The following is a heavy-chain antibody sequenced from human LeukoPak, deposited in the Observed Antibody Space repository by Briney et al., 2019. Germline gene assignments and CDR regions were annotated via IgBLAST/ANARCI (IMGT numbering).Heavy chain of an antibody. CDR1: GYTFTNNF. CDR3: ARDGRRSLDY. CDR2: ISAYNGNT. J-gene: IGHJ4*02. Sequence: ASVKVSCKASGYTFTNNFMHWVRQAPGQGLEWMGWISAYNGNTNYAQKLQGRVTMTTDTLTSTAYMELRSLRSDDTAVYYCARDGRRSLDYWGQGTLVTVSS. V-gene: IGHV1-18*04.